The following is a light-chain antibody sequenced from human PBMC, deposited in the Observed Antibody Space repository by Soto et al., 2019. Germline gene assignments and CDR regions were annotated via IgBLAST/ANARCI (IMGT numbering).Light chain of an antibody. J-gene: IGLJ1*01. CDR1: SSDIGSYNH. CDR3: ISYTDRQSYL. CDR2: AVS. V-gene: IGLV2-14*03. Sequence: LTQPASVSGSPGQSITISCSGTSSDIGSYNHVAWYQQFPGKSPKLMIYAVSDRPPGVSXXXXXXXXXXXASLTISGLQTEDEADYYCISYTDRQSYLFGTGTKVTVL.